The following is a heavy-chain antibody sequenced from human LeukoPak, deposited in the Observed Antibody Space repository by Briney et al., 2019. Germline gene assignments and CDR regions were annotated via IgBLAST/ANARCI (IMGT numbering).Heavy chain of an antibody. D-gene: IGHD3-22*01. J-gene: IGHJ4*02. V-gene: IGHV3-30*02. CDR3: AKDFTMIVVVTSGGPGIDY. Sequence: PGGSLRLSCAASGFTFSSYAMSWVRQAPGKGLEWVAFIRYDGSNKYYADSVKGRFTISRDNSKNTLYLQMNSLRAEDTAVYYCAKDFTMIVVVTSGGPGIDYWGQGTLVTVSS. CDR1: GFTFSSYA. CDR2: IRYDGSNK.